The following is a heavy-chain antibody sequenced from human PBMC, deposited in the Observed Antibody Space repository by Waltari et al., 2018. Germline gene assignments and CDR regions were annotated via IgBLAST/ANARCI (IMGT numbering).Heavy chain of an antibody. Sequence: EVQLVQSGAEMREPGTTVKISCKLSGDTFTNYYIYWVRQAPGQGLQWLGLGWMGVFDPETGETIYGDKLQDRITMTADTSRDTASMALRSVRSEDTAVYYCATVRSLDVLEIWGPWTTVIVSS. J-gene: IGHJ3*02. CDR3: ATVRSLDVLEI. D-gene: IGHD3-10*01. CDR2: GWMGVFDPETGET. CDR1: GDTFTNYY. V-gene: IGHV1-69-2*01.